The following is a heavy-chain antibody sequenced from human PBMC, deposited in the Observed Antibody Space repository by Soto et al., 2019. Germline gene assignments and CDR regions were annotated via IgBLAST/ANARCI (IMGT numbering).Heavy chain of an antibody. J-gene: IGHJ4*02. CDR1: GLTFSSYS. CDR3: ARDRYYDSSGYSDVAFDS. Sequence: GGSLRLSCAASGLTFSSYSMHWVRQAPGKGLEWVAVISYDGSNKYYADSVKGRFTISRDSSKNTLYLQMNSLSADDTAVYYCARDRYYDSSGYSDVAFDSWGQGTLVTVSS. CDR2: ISYDGSNK. V-gene: IGHV3-30-3*01. D-gene: IGHD3-22*01.